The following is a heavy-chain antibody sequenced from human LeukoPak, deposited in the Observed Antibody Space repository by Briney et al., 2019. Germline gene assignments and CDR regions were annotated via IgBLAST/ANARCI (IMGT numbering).Heavy chain of an antibody. CDR1: GFTFSSYW. J-gene: IGHJ6*02. CDR2: IKQDGSEK. CDR3: ARWDYCGGDCYYYYYGIDV. Sequence: GGSLRLSCAASGFTFSSYWMSWVRQAPGKGLEWVANIKQDGSEKYYVDSVKGRFTISRDNAKNSLYLQMNSLRAEDTAVYYCARWDYCGGDCYYYYYGIDVWGQGTTVTVSS. D-gene: IGHD2-21*02. V-gene: IGHV3-7*01.